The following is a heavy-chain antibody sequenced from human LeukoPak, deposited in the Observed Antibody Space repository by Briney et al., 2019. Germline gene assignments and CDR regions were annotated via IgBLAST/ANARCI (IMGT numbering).Heavy chain of an antibody. CDR3: ARDPTIDYRDPNFDY. D-gene: IGHD4-11*01. CDR2: INPSGGST. V-gene: IGHV1-46*01. CDR1: GYTFTSYY. J-gene: IGHJ4*02. Sequence: ASVKVSCKASGYTFTSYYMHWVRQAPGQGLEWMGIINPSGGSTSYAQKFRGRVTMTRDMSTSAVYMELSSLRSEDTAVYYCARDPTIDYRDPNFDYWGQGTLVTVSS.